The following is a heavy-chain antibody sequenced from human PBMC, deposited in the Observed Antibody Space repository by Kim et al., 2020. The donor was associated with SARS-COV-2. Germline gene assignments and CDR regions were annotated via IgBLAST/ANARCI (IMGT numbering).Heavy chain of an antibody. J-gene: IGHJ2*01. Sequence: SVKVSCKASGGTFSSYAISWVRQAPGQGLEWMGGIIPIFGTANYAQKFQGRVTITADESMSTAYMELSSLRSEDTAVYYCARGAVGMISHGYFDLWGRGTLVTVSS. CDR2: IIPIFGTA. CDR1: GGTFSSYA. CDR3: ARGAVGMISHGYFDL. D-gene: IGHD3-22*01. V-gene: IGHV1-69*13.